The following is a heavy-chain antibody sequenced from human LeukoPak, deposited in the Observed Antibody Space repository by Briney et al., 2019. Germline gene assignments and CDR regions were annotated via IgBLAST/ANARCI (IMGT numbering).Heavy chain of an antibody. V-gene: IGHV3-11*01. J-gene: IGHJ4*02. CDR3: ARDRDSIYRFDS. D-gene: IGHD4-11*01. CDR1: GLTFSDYY. CDR2: ISSSGGTI. Sequence: SGGSLRLSCAASGLTFSDYYMSWIRQTPGKGLEWVSCISSSGGTIYYADSVKGRFTISRDNAKNSLYLQMNSLRAEDTAVYYCARDRDSIYRFDSWGQGTLVTVSS.